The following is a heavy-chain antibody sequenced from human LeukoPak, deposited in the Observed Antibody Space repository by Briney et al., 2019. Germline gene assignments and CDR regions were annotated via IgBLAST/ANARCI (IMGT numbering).Heavy chain of an antibody. CDR2: IYHGGNT. D-gene: IGHD3-10*01. CDR1: GGSISSGGYF. J-gene: IGHJ5*02. V-gene: IGHV4-31*03. Sequence: SETLSLTCTVSGGSISSGGYFWRWIRQNPGKGLEWIGYIYHGGNTYYNPSLKSRVTISVDTSKNQFSLTLGSVTAADAAMYYCARVRYYGSGEEIDPWGQGTLVTVSS. CDR3: ARVRYYGSGEEIDP.